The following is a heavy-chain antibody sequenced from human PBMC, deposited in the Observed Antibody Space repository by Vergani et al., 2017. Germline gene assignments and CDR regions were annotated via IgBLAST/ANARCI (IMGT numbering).Heavy chain of an antibody. CDR3: ARGDDLRGSGSWGAFDI. J-gene: IGHJ3*02. V-gene: IGHV4-59*01. Sequence: QLQLQESGPGLVKPSETLSLTCTVSGGSISSYYWSWIRQPPGKGLEWIGYIYYSGSTNYNPSLKSRVTISVDTSKNQFSLKLSSVTAADTAVYYCARGDDLRGSGSWGAFDIWGQGTMVTVSS. CDR2: IYYSGST. CDR1: GGSISSYY. D-gene: IGHD3-10*01.